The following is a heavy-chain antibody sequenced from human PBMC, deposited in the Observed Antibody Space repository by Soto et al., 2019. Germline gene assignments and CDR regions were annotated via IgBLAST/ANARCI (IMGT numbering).Heavy chain of an antibody. D-gene: IGHD6-13*01. Sequence: SETLSLTCAVYGGSFSGYYWSWIRPPPGKGLEWIGEINHSGSTNYNPSLKSRVTISVDTSKNQFSLKLSSVTAADTAVYYGARPLGSYSSSWSYWGQGTLVTVSS. CDR1: GGSFSGYY. J-gene: IGHJ4*02. V-gene: IGHV4-34*01. CDR2: INHSGST. CDR3: ARPLGSYSSSWSY.